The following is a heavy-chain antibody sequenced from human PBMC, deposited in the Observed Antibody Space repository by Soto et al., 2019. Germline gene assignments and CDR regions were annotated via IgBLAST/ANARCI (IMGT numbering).Heavy chain of an antibody. J-gene: IGHJ4*02. D-gene: IGHD5-18*01. CDR2: ISGSGGNT. V-gene: IGHV3-23*01. CDR3: AGPGYSSQDY. Sequence: GGSLRLSCAASGFVFSSYAMSWVRQAPGKGLEWVSTISGSGGNTYYADSVKGRFTISRDNSENTLYLQMNSLRAEDTAVYYCAGPGYSSQDYWGQGALVTVSS. CDR1: GFVFSSYA.